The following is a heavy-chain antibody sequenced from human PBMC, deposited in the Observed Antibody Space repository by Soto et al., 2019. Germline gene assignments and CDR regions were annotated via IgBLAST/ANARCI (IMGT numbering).Heavy chain of an antibody. CDR2: ISLRGSTV. V-gene: IGHV3-48*01. CDR1: GFTFRNYN. D-gene: IGHD3-22*01. CDR3: AKHFYDDSGYSKSNY. J-gene: IGHJ4*02. Sequence: GGSLRLSCAASGFTFRNYNMKWVRQAPGKGLEWVAHISLRGSTVDYADSVKGRFTISRDNSKNTLFLQMNSLRAEDTAVYYCAKHFYDDSGYSKSNYWGQGTLVTVSS.